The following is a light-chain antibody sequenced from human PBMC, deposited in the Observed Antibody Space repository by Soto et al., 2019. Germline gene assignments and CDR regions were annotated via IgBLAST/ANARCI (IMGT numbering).Light chain of an antibody. CDR2: DAS. CDR3: QQRSEWPIT. CDR1: QSVSTY. V-gene: IGKV3-11*01. Sequence: DIVLTQSPATLSLSPVARAALSGRASQSVSTYLAWYQQKFGQAPRLLIYDASNRATGIPARFRGSGSGTDFTLTISSLEPEDFAVYYCQQRSEWPITFGQGTRLEIK. J-gene: IGKJ5*01.